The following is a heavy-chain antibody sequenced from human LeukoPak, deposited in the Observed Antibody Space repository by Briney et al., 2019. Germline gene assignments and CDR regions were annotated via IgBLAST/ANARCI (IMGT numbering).Heavy chain of an antibody. CDR2: VYPGDSDT. Sequence: GESLQISCKGSGYSFTSHWIGWARQMPGKGLEWMGVVYPGDSDTRYSPSLRGQVTISADKSINTAYLQWSSLKASDTAMYYCARAFYSSGFFFDYWGQGTLVTVSS. D-gene: IGHD6-19*01. V-gene: IGHV5-51*01. CDR3: ARAFYSSGFFFDY. J-gene: IGHJ4*02. CDR1: GYSFTSHW.